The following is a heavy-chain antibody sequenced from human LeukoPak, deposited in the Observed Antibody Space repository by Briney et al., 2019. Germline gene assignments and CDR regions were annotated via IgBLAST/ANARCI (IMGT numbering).Heavy chain of an antibody. J-gene: IGHJ5*02. CDR3: ARPYCSSTSCNWFDP. Sequence: ASVKVSCKASGYTFTSYYMHWVRRAPGQGLEWMGIINPSGGSTSYAQKFQGRVTMTRDTSTSTVYMELSSLRSEDTAVYYCARPYCSSTSCNWFDPWGQGTLVTVSS. D-gene: IGHD2-2*01. CDR2: INPSGGST. V-gene: IGHV1-46*01. CDR1: GYTFTSYY.